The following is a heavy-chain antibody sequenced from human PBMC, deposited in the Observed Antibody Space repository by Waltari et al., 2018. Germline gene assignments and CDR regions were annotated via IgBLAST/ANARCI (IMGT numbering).Heavy chain of an antibody. J-gene: IGHJ4*02. CDR3: AKDSTSSWYVPDY. V-gene: IGHV3-23*01. D-gene: IGHD6-13*01. CDR2: ISGSGGSK. CDR1: GFTFSSYA. Sequence: EVQLLESGGGLVQPGGSLRLSCAASGFTFSSYAMSWVRQAPGKGLGWVSAISGSGGSKDYAASVKGRVTISRDNSKNTLYLQMNSLRAEDTAVYYCAKDSTSSWYVPDYWGQGTLVTVSS.